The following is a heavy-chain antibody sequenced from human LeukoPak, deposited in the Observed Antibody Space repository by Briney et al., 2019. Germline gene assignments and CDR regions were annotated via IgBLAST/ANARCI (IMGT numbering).Heavy chain of an antibody. CDR3: ARDCTFGAVADNFDY. V-gene: IGHV3-30*04. J-gene: IGHJ4*02. CDR1: GFTFSSYA. Sequence: PGGSLRLSCAASGFTFSSYAMHWVRQAPGKGLEWVAVISYDGSNKYYADSVKGRFTISRDNSKNTLYLQMNSLRAEDTAVYYCARDCTFGAVADNFDYWGQGTLVTVSS. CDR2: ISYDGSNK. D-gene: IGHD6-19*01.